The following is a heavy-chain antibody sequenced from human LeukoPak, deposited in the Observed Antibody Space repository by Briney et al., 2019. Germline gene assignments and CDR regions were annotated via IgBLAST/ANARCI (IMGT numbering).Heavy chain of an antibody. D-gene: IGHD2-15*01. CDR3: GSMCNSGGCYPAGVDY. CDR1: GGSISSSIYY. CDR2: ISSSGTT. J-gene: IGHJ4*02. Sequence: PSETLSLTCTLSGGSISSSIYYWDWIRQPPGKGLEWMATISSSGTTYYNPSLRSRVTISVDTSKNQFSLKLRSVTAADTAVYYCGSMCNSGGCYPAGVDYWGQGALVTVSS. V-gene: IGHV4-39*01.